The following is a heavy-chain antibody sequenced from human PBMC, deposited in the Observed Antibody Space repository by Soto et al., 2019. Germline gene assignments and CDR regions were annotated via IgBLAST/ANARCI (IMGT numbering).Heavy chain of an antibody. CDR3: TRDPEGDLDFDY. V-gene: IGHV3-48*02. CDR1: GFIFSDYG. J-gene: IGHJ4*02. D-gene: IGHD2-21*02. Sequence: EVHLVESGGGVVQPGGSLRLSCAASGFIFSDYGLTWVRQAPGKGLEWVSHINAPSTSTLYADSVRGRFTISRDNAKNSVYLQMSSLSDEDTAVYYCTRDPEGDLDFDYWGQGTLVTVSS. CDR2: INAPSTST.